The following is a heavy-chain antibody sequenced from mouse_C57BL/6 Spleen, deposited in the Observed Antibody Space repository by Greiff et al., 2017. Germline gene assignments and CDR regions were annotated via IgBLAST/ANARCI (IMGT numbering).Heavy chain of an antibody. Sequence: VQLQQSGAELVKPGASVTLSCTASGFNIKDYYMHWVKQRTEQGLEWIGRIDPEDGDTKYAPKFQGKATITADTSSNTAYLQLRSLTSEDTAVYYCARGSNLYYAMDYWGQGTSVTVSS. CDR3: ARGSNLYYAMDY. CDR2: IDPEDGDT. J-gene: IGHJ4*01. V-gene: IGHV14-2*01. CDR1: GFNIKDYY. D-gene: IGHD2-5*01.